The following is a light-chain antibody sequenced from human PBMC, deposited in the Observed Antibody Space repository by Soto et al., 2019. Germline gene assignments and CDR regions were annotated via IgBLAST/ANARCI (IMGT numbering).Light chain of an antibody. CDR1: PSNIGAGFD. Sequence: QSVLTQPPSVSGAPGQRITISCTGSPSNIGAGFDVHWYQQFPGTAPKLLIYGTTSRPSGVPDRFSGSQSGTSASLAITGLQAGDEADYYCQSYDTSLSGAWXFGGGTXLTVL. CDR2: GTT. J-gene: IGLJ3*02. V-gene: IGLV1-40*01. CDR3: QSYDTSLSGAWX.